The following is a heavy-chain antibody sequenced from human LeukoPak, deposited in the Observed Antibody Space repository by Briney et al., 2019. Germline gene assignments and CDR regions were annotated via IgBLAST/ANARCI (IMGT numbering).Heavy chain of an antibody. CDR3: ARAVEDCSGGSCYYHYYYYMDV. D-gene: IGHD2-15*01. CDR2: ISAYNGNT. Sequence: GSVKVSCKASGYTFTSYDINWVRQATGQGLEWMGWISAYNGNTNYAQKLQGRVTMTTDTSTSTAYMELRSLRSDDTAVYYCARAVEDCSGGSCYYHYYYYMDVWGKGTTVTVSS. J-gene: IGHJ6*03. V-gene: IGHV1-18*01. CDR1: GYTFTSYD.